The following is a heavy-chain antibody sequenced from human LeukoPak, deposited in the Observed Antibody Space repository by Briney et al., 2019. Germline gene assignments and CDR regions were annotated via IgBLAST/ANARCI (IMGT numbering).Heavy chain of an antibody. J-gene: IGHJ4*02. D-gene: IGHD2-15*01. CDR1: GFTFSSYW. CDR3: ARVRAAATDY. V-gene: IGHV3-7*01. Sequence: GGSLRLSCAASGFTFSSYWMSWVRQAPGRGLEWVANIKQDGSEKFYVDSVKGRFTISRDNAKSSLYLQMNSLRAEDTAVYYCARVRAAATDYWGQGTLVTVSS. CDR2: IKQDGSEK.